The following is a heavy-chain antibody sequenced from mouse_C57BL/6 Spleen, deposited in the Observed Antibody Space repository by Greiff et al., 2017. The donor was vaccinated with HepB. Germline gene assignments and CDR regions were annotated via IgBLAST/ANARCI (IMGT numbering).Heavy chain of an antibody. Sequence: DVKLQESGAELVKPGASVKLSCTASGFNINDYYMHWVKQRTEQGLEWIGRIVPEDGETKYAPKFQGKATITADTSSNTAYLHLSSLTSAATAVYYCASDYYGSKYCAFDYWGQGTSVTVAS. J-gene: IGHJ4*01. D-gene: IGHD1-1*01. V-gene: IGHV14-2*01. CDR3: ASDYYGSKYCAFDY. CDR2: IVPEDGET. CDR1: GFNINDYY.